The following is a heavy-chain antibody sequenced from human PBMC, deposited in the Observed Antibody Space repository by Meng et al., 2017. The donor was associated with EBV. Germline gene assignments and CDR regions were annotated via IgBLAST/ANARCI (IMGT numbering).Heavy chain of an antibody. J-gene: IGHJ4*02. V-gene: IGHV1-69*06. D-gene: IGHD6-13*01. Sequence: QVPLGPSGAEVKKPWSSVKVSCKASGGPFSSYAISWVRKAPGPVLEWMGRIIPIFGTANYAQKFQGRVTITADKSTSTAYMELSSLRSEDTAVYYCARAEIAAAGRLDYWGQGTLVTVSS. CDR2: IIPIFGTA. CDR1: GGPFSSYA. CDR3: ARAEIAAAGRLDY.